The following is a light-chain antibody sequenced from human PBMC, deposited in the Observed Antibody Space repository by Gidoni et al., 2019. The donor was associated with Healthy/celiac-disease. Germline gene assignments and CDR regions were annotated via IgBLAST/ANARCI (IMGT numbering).Light chain of an antibody. CDR2: GAS. Sequence: ILMTQSLATLSVSPGERATLTCTASQSVSSNLTWYQQKPGQAPRLLIYGASTRTTDIAARLSGSGSGTEFTLTISSLQSEDFAVYYCQRYNNGQRWWTFGQGTKVEIK. CDR1: QSVSSN. J-gene: IGKJ1*01. V-gene: IGKV3-15*01. CDR3: QRYNNGQRWWT.